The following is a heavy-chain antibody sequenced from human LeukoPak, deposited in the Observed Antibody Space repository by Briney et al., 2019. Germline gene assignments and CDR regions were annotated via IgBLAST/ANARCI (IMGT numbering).Heavy chain of an antibody. J-gene: IGHJ6*03. D-gene: IGHD3-10*01. Sequence: GGSLRLSCAASGFTVSSNYMSWVRQAPGKGLEGVSVIYSDGTTHYADSVKGRFTISRQKSKNTLYLQINILRAEGTALYYCAVYYYGSESQKRYYYYMDVWGKGTTVTVSS. CDR2: IYSDGTT. CDR3: AVYYYGSESQKRYYYYMDV. CDR1: GFTVSSNY. V-gene: IGHV3-53*01.